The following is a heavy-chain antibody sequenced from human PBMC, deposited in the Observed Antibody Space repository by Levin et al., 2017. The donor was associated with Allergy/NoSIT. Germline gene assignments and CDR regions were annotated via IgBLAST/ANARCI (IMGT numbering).Heavy chain of an antibody. CDR3: ARDRYSGYGNFDY. CDR2: IWYDGSNK. J-gene: IGHJ4*02. D-gene: IGHD5-12*01. V-gene: IGHV3-33*01. Sequence: GGSLRLSCAASGFTFSSYGMHWVRQAPGKGLEWVAVIWYDGSNKYYADSVKGRFTISRDNSKNTLYLQMNSLRAEDTAVYYCARDRYSGYGNFDYWGQGTLVTVSS. CDR1: GFTFSSYG.